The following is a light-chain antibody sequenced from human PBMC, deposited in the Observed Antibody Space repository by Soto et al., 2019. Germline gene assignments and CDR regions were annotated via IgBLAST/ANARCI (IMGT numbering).Light chain of an antibody. V-gene: IGKV3D-15*01. J-gene: IGKJ1*01. CDR2: GAS. CDR3: QHYYNWPRT. CDR1: QSFNSIY. Sequence: EIVLTQSPGTLSLSPGERATLSCRASQSFNSIYLAWYQQKPGQAPRLLIYGASSRATGIPARFSGSGSGTEFTLTISSPQSEDFAVYYCQHYYNWPRTFGQGTKVDIK.